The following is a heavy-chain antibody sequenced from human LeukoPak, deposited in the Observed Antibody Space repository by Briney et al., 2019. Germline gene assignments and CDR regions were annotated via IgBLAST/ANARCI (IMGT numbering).Heavy chain of an antibody. Sequence: SETLSLTCTVSGGSISSSSYYWGWIRQPPGKGLEWIGYIFYNGDTNYNPSLKGRVTMSVDTSKNQFSLKLNSVTAADTAVYYCARRAASAIVYYYFYMDVWGKGTTVTVSS. J-gene: IGHJ6*03. CDR3: ARRAASAIVYYYFYMDV. D-gene: IGHD2-2*02. CDR2: IFYNGDT. V-gene: IGHV4-61*05. CDR1: GGSISSSSYY.